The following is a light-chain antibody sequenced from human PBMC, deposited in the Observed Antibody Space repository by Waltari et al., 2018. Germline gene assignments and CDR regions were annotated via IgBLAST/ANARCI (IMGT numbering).Light chain of an antibody. CDR3: SSYTSSVL. J-gene: IGLJ2*01. Sequence: QSALTQPASVSGSPGQSITISCTGTSSDVGSYNYVSWYQQLPGKAPKTIIYDGSKRPAGGSNRFSCSKSGNTASLTISGLQAEDEADYYCSSYTSSVLFGGGTKLTVL. V-gene: IGLV2-14*03. CDR2: DGS. CDR1: SSDVGSYNY.